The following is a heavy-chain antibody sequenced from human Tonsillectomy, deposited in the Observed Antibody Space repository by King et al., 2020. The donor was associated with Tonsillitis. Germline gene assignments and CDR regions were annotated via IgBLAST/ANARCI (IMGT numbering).Heavy chain of an antibody. V-gene: IGHV3-30*18. J-gene: IGHJ6*02. CDR3: AKGSGGLYYDSGYYYYGMDV. CDR2: ISYDGSNK. D-gene: IGHD3-10*01. Sequence: VQLVESGGGVVQPGRSLRLSCAASGFTFSNYGMHWVRQAPGKGLEWVAVISYDGSNKYYADSVKGRFTISRDNSKNTLYLQMNSLRAEDTAVYYCAKGSGGLYYDSGYYYYGMDVWGQGTTVTVSS. CDR1: GFTFSNYG.